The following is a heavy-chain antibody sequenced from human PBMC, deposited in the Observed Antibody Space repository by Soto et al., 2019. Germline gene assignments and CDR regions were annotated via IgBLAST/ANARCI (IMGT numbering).Heavy chain of an antibody. D-gene: IGHD2-2*01. V-gene: IGHV3-30*18. CDR1: GFNFSNHG. CDR2: ISNAGNNK. CDR3: AKDRVKIGYVFDY. Sequence: GGSLRLSFAASGFNFSNHGMHWVRQAPGKGLEWVAVISNAGNNKYYADSVKGRFSISRDNSTNMVYLQMNSLRPEDTAVYYCAKDRVKIGYVFDYWGQGTLVTVSS. J-gene: IGHJ4*02.